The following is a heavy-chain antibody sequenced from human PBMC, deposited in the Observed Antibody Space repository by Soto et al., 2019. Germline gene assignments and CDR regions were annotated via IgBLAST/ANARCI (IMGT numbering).Heavy chain of an antibody. D-gene: IGHD3-10*01. CDR2: IYYSGNT. CDR3: ARHTDCGSGSSCLGSDNMDTDAFDI. Sequence: QLQLQESGPGLVKPSETLSLTCTVSGGSISSDIHYWGWIRQPPGKGLEWIGTIYYSGNTHYNPSLRSRVTISMDTYKNQFSLRLTSVTAADTAVYYCARHTDCGSGSSCLGSDNMDTDAFDIWGQGTMVTVS. CDR1: GGSISSDIHY. J-gene: IGHJ3*02. V-gene: IGHV4-39*01.